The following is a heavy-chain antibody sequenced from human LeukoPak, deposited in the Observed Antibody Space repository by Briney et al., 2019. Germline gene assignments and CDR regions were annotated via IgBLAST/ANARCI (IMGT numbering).Heavy chain of an antibody. D-gene: IGHD7-27*01. V-gene: IGHV3-21*01. Sequence: GGSLRLSCAAYGFTFSSYSMNWVRQAPGKGLEWVSLISTSSSYIYYADSVKGRFTISRDNAKNSLYLQMNNLRAEDTAVYYCARDYTGGWNDFWGQGTLVTVSS. CDR2: ISTSSSYI. CDR3: ARDYTGGWNDF. CDR1: GFTFSSYS. J-gene: IGHJ4*02.